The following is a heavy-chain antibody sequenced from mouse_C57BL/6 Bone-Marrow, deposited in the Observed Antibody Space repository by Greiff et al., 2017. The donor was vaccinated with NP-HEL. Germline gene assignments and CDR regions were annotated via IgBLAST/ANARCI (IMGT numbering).Heavy chain of an antibody. D-gene: IGHD3-3*01. CDR1: GYSFTGYY. V-gene: IGHV1-42*01. CDR3: AREGRRWYFDV. CDR2: INPSTGGT. Sequence: VQLKQSGPELVKPGASVKISCKASGYSFTGYYMNWVKQSPEKSLEWIGEINPSTGGTTSNQKFKSKATLTVDKSSSTAYMQLTSLTSEDSAVYYCAREGRRWYFDVWGTGTTVTVSS. J-gene: IGHJ1*03.